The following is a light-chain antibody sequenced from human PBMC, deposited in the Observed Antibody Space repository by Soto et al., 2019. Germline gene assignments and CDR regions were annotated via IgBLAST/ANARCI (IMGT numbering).Light chain of an antibody. CDR3: QQYHSSPQWT. J-gene: IGKJ1*01. CDR2: GAS. Sequence: EVVLTQSPGTLSLSRGERATLSCRASQSVSSSYLAWYQQKPGQAPRLLIYGASSRATGIPDRFSGSGSGTDFTLTISRLEPEDFAVYYCQQYHSSPQWTFGQGTKVDIK. V-gene: IGKV3-20*01. CDR1: QSVSSSY.